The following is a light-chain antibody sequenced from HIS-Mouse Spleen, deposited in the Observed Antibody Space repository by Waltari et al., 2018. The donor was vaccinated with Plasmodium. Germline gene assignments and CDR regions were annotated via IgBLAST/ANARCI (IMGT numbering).Light chain of an antibody. Sequence: QSALTKPASVSGSPGQSITISCTGTSSDVGSYNLVSWYQQHPGKAPKLMIYEGSKRPLGVSNRFSGSKSGNTASLTISGLQAEDEADYYCCSYAGSSTFVFGGGTKLTVL. J-gene: IGLJ3*02. V-gene: IGLV2-23*03. CDR1: SSDVGSYNL. CDR3: CSYAGSSTFV. CDR2: EGS.